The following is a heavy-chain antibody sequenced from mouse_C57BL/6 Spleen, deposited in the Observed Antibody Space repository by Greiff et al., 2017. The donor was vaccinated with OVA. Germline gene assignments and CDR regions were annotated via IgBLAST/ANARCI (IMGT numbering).Heavy chain of an antibody. CDR3: ARDERQLRLEAWFAY. CDR2: ISYDGSN. V-gene: IGHV3-6*01. Sequence: EVQLQESGPGLVKPSQSLSLTCSVTGYSITSGYYWNWIRQFPGNKLEWMGYISYDGSNNYNPSLKNRISITRDTSKNQFFLKLNSVTTEDTATYYCARDERQLRLEAWFAYWGQGTLVTVSA. D-gene: IGHD3-2*02. J-gene: IGHJ3*01. CDR1: GYSITSGYY.